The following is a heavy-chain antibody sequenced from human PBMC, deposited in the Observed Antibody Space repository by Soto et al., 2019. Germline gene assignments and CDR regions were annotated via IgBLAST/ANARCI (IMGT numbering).Heavy chain of an antibody. V-gene: IGHV1-69*06. J-gene: IGHJ4*02. CDR1: GGTFRSYA. Sequence: QVQLVQPGAEVKKPGSSVKVSCKASGGTFRSYAISWVRQAPRQGLEWMGGIIPIFGTANYAQKFQARVTITADKSTSTAYMELSSLRSEDTALYYCARCSWDSSSCVRHGGWYTYYFDYWGQGTLVTVSS. CDR2: IIPIFGTA. D-gene: IGHD6-13*01. CDR3: ARCSWDSSSCVRHGGWYTYYFDY.